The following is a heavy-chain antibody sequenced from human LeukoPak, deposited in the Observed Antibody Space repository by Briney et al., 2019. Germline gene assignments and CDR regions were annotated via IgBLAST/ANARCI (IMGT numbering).Heavy chain of an antibody. CDR2: ISGSGGST. CDR3: AKDLYYDSSGYYSYFDY. D-gene: IGHD3-22*01. Sequence: GGSLRLSCAASGFTFSSYAMSWVRQAPGKGLEWVSAISGSGGSTYYADSVKGRFTISRDNSENTLYLQMNSLRAEDTAVYYCAKDLYYDSSGYYSYFDYWGQGTLVTVSS. CDR1: GFTFSSYA. J-gene: IGHJ4*02. V-gene: IGHV3-23*01.